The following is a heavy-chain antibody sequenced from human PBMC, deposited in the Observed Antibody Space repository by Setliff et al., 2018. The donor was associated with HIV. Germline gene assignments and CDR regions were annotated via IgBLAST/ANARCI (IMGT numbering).Heavy chain of an antibody. D-gene: IGHD2-2*01. Sequence: SETLSLTCAVSGGSLSSDNWWTWVRQPPGKGLEWIGEIYHTEYTNYSPSLKSRVSMSVDRSKNQFSLNPTSVTAADTAVYYCARGHCSGTNCYGVDYYGMDVWGQGTTVTVSS. V-gene: IGHV4-4*02. J-gene: IGHJ6*02. CDR1: GGSLSSDNW. CDR2: IYHTEYT. CDR3: ARGHCSGTNCYGVDYYGMDV.